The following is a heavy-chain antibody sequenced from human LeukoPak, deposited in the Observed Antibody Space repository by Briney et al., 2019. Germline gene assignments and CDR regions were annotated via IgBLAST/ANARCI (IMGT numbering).Heavy chain of an antibody. CDR1: GFTFSTYA. D-gene: IGHD1-26*01. CDR3: AKKGVGPWDPDNWFDP. J-gene: IGHJ5*02. CDR2: LSVSGDTT. V-gene: IGHV3-23*01. Sequence: GGSLRLSCAASGFTFSTYAMSWVRQAPGKGLDWVSTLSVSGDTTFYADSVKGRFTISIDNSKNTLYLQMNSLRAEDTAVYYCAKKGVGPWDPDNWFDPWGQGTLVTVSS.